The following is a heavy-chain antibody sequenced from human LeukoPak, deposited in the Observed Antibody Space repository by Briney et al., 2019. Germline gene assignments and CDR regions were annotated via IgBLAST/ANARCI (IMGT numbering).Heavy chain of an antibody. D-gene: IGHD2-15*01. J-gene: IGHJ6*02. Sequence: GGSLRLSCAASGFTFSSYAMSWVRQAPGKGLEWVGRIKSKTDGGTTDYAAPVKGRFTISRDDSKNTLYLQMNSLKTEDTAVYYCTTGGVAASYYYYDMDVWGQGTTVTVSS. CDR2: IKSKTDGGTT. CDR1: GFTFSSYA. V-gene: IGHV3-15*01. CDR3: TTGGVAASYYYYDMDV.